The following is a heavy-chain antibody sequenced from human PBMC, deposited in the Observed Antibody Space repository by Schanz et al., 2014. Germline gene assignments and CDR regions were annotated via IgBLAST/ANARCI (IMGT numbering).Heavy chain of an antibody. CDR1: GFTFSSYW. CDR2: FKSDGSST. V-gene: IGHV3-74*01. D-gene: IGHD3-10*01. J-gene: IGHJ5*02. Sequence: EVQLVESGGGLVQPGGSLRLSCAASGFTFSSYWMHWVRQVPGKGLVWVSRFKSDGSSTSYADSVKGRFTISRDNAKNTLYLQMNSLRAEDTAVYYCARPALWFGDNCFDPWGQGTLITVSS. CDR3: ARPALWFGDNCFDP.